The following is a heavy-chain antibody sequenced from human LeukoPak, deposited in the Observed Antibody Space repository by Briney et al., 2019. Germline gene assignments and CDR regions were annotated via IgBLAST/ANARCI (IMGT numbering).Heavy chain of an antibody. V-gene: IGHV4-4*02. J-gene: IGHJ4*02. CDR2: IHHSGRT. CDR1: GYSISSGYW. D-gene: IGHD4-17*01. Sequence: SETLSPTCAVSGYSISSGYWWSWVRQPPGKGLEWIGEIHHSGRTNYSPSLKSRVTMSVDKSKNHFSLKLTSVTAADTAVYYCARNGDYSADSWGQGTLLTVSS. CDR3: ARNGDYSADS.